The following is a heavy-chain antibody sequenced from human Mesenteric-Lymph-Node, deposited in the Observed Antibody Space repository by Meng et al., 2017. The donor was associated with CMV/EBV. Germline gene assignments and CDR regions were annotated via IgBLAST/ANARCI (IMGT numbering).Heavy chain of an antibody. D-gene: IGHD4-11*01. CDR1: GGSISSYY. Sequence: ESLKISCTVSGGSISSYYWSWIRQPPGKGLEWIGYIYYSGSANYNPSLKSRVTISVDTSKNQFSLKLSSVTAADTAVYYCARGSYSNYVSGMDVWGQGTTVTVSS. CDR2: IYYSGSA. CDR3: ARGSYSNYVSGMDV. V-gene: IGHV4-59*01. J-gene: IGHJ6*02.